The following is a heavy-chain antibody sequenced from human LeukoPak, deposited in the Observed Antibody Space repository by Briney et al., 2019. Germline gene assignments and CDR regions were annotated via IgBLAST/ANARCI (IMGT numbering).Heavy chain of an antibody. V-gene: IGHV3-21*01. J-gene: IGHJ6*04. D-gene: IGHD3-10*01. Sequence: GGGLRLSCAASGVTLSGYSMNWVRQAPGKGLWWVSSISSSSGYIYYAESVKGRLTISRGNAKNSLYLQMNSLRAEDTAVYYCARDYLVRRVTSYYYYGMDVWGKGATVTVSS. CDR2: ISSSSGYI. CDR3: ARDYLVRRVTSYYYYGMDV. CDR1: GVTLSGYS.